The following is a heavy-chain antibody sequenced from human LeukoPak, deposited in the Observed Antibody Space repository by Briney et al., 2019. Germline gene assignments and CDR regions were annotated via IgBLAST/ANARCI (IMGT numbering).Heavy chain of an antibody. CDR1: GFTFSSYW. CDR2: IKQDGSEK. D-gene: IGHD3-16*02. J-gene: IGHJ4*02. Sequence: GGSLRLSCAASGFTFSSYWMSWVRQAPGKGLEWVANIKQDGSEKYYVDFVKGRFTISRDNAKNSLYLQMNSLRAEDTAVYYCARDPGVIHYDYWGQGTLVTVSP. V-gene: IGHV3-7*03. CDR3: ARDPGVIHYDY.